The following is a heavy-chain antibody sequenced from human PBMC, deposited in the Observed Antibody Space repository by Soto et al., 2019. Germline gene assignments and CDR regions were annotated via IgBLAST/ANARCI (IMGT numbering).Heavy chain of an antibody. CDR3: ARDWEMATIKIDY. J-gene: IGHJ4*02. D-gene: IGHD5-12*01. CDR1: GFTFSSYA. CDR2: ISYDGSNK. V-gene: IGHV3-30-3*01. Sequence: GGSLRLSCAASGFTFSSYAMHWVRQAPGKGLEWVAVISYDGSNKYYADSVKGRFTISRDNSKNTLYLQMNSLRAEDTAVYYCARDWEMATIKIDYWDQGTLVTVSS.